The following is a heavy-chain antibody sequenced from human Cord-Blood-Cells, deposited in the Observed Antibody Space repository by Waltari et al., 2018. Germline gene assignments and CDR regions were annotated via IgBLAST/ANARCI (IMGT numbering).Heavy chain of an antibody. J-gene: IGHJ4*02. CDR2: INPNSGGT. CDR3: ARVVATNGY. CDR1: GYTFTGSS. D-gene: IGHD5-12*01. Sequence: QVQLVQSGAEVKKPGASVKVSCTASGYTFTGSSMHWVRQAPGQGLEWMGWINPNSGGTNYAKKFQGRVTMTRDTSISTAYMELSRLRSDDTAVYYCARVVATNGYWGQGTLVTVSS. V-gene: IGHV1-2*02.